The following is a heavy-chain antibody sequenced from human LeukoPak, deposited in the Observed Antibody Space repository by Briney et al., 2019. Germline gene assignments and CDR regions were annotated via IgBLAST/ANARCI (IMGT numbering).Heavy chain of an antibody. J-gene: IGHJ6*03. CDR2: ISSSSSYI. Sequence: PGGSLRLSCAASGFTFSSYSMNWVRQAPGKGLEWVSSISSSSSYIYYADSVKGRFTISRDNAKNSLYLQMSSLRAEDTAVYYCATNWAYYYYYVDVWGKGTTVTVSS. CDR1: GFTFSSYS. CDR3: ATNWAYYYYYVDV. V-gene: IGHV3-21*01. D-gene: IGHD3-16*01.